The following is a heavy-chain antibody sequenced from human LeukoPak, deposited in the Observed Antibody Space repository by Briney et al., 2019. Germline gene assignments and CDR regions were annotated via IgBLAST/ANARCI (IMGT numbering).Heavy chain of an antibody. V-gene: IGHV3-48*03. J-gene: IGHJ4*02. Sequence: PGGSLRLSCAASGFTFSRCEMNWVRQAPGKGLEWVSYISSSGSTIYYADSVKGRFTISRDNAKNSLYLQMNSLRAEDTAVYYCARERAVAGSGDYWGQGTLVTVSS. CDR3: ARERAVAGSGDY. CDR2: ISSSGSTI. CDR1: GFTFSRCE. D-gene: IGHD6-19*01.